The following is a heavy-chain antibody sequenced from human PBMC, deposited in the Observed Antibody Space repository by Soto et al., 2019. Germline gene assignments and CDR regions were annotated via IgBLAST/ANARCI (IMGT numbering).Heavy chain of an antibody. D-gene: IGHD3-22*01. Sequence: GESLKICRTGFVSTLTTFLISWVRQMPGRGLAWLGRIDPSGSYTTHSPSFQGHVTLSADKSISTAYLQWGSLKASDTALYYCARLYGSRYTCDSWFDPWRQGTLVTSPQ. CDR3: ARLYGSRYTCDSWFDP. CDR1: VSTLTTFL. CDR2: IDPSGSYT. V-gene: IGHV5-10-1*01. J-gene: IGHJ5*02.